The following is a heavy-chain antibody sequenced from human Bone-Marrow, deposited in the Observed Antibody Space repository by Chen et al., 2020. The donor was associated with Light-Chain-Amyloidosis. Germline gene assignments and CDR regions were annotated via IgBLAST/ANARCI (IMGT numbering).Heavy chain of an antibody. CDR1: GFVFSAYS. V-gene: IGHV3-48*01. Sequence: GGSMRLSGVASGFVFSAYSMNWVRQAPGKGLEWISYINRDSTATYYPDSMRGRCTISRDNGKNSLYLQLNSLRAEDTALYFCVRDHNWAFDIWGQGTVVTVSS. CDR2: INRDSTAT. CDR3: VRDHNWAFDI. J-gene: IGHJ3*02.